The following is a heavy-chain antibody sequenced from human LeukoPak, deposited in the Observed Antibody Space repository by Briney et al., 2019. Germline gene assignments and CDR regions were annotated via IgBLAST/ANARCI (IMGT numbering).Heavy chain of an antibody. Sequence: SQTLSLTCNVSGGSISSGGYYWSWIRQHPGKGLEWIGYIYYSGSTYYNPSLKSRVTISVDTSKNQFSLKLSSVTAADTAVYYCARGYCSSTSCYTSWFDPWGQGTLVTVSS. D-gene: IGHD2-2*02. CDR3: ARGYCSSTSCYTSWFDP. V-gene: IGHV4-31*03. J-gene: IGHJ5*02. CDR2: IYYSGST. CDR1: GGSISSGGYY.